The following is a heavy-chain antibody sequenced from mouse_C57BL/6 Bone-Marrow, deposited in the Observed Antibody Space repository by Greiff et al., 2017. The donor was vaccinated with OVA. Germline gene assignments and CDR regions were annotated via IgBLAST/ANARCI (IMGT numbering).Heavy chain of an antibody. CDR3: ARLRYYFDY. CDR2: IYPRSGNT. J-gene: IGHJ2*01. Sequence: VMLVESGAELARPGASVKLSCKASGYTFTSYGISWVKQRTGQGLEWIGEIYPRSGNTYYNEKFKGKATLTADKSSSTAYMELRSLTSEDSAVYFCARLRYYFDYWGQGTTLTVSS. CDR1: GYTFTSYG. V-gene: IGHV1-81*01.